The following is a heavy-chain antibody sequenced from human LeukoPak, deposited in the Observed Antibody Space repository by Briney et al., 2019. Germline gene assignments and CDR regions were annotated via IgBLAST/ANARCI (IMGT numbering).Heavy chain of an antibody. J-gene: IGHJ6*02. D-gene: IGHD5-24*01. CDR3: ARDIYNYNYGMDV. Sequence: QPGGSLRLSCAASGFTFSSYAMHWVRQAPGKGLEWVAVISYDGSNKYYADSVKGRFTISRDNSKNTLYLQMNSLRAEDTAVYYCARDIYNYNYGMDVWGQGTTVTVSS. CDR2: ISYDGSNK. V-gene: IGHV3-30*04. CDR1: GFTFSSYA.